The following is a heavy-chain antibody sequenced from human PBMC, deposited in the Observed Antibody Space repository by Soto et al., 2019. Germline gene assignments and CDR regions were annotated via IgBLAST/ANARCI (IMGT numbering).Heavy chain of an antibody. V-gene: IGHV1-69*02. CDR3: AISTYDNKFYYYGMDV. CDR2: TIPILGIT. CDR1: GGTFSSHT. J-gene: IGHJ6*02. Sequence: QVQLVQSGAEVKEPGSSLKVSCKASGGTFSSHTISWVRLAPGQGLEWMGRTIPILGITNYAQNFQGRLTLTADTSTRTASVELSSLRSEDTAVYYCAISTYDNKFYYYGMDVWGQGTTVTVSS. D-gene: IGHD3-22*01.